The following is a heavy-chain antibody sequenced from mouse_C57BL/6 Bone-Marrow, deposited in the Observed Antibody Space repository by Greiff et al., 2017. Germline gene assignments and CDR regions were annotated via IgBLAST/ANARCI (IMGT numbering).Heavy chain of an antibody. Sequence: VKLQESGAELVRPGTSVKVSCKASGYAFTNYLIEWVKQRPGQGLEWIGVINPGSGGTNYNEKFKGKATLTADKSSSTAYMQLSSLTSEDSAVYFCARANWDAMDYWGQGTSVTVSS. CDR2: INPGSGGT. V-gene: IGHV1-54*01. J-gene: IGHJ4*01. D-gene: IGHD4-1*01. CDR1: GYAFTNYL. CDR3: ARANWDAMDY.